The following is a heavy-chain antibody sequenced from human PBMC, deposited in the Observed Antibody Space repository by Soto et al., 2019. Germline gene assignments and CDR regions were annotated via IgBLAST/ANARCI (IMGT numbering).Heavy chain of an antibody. V-gene: IGHV3-23*01. CDR1: GFTFSSYA. CDR2: ISGSGGST. J-gene: IGHJ6*02. D-gene: IGHD6-19*01. CDR3: AKGDSSGWYYAGYYGMDV. Sequence: GGSLRLSCAASGFTFSSYAMSWVRQAPGKGLEWVSAISGSGGSTYYADSVKGRFTISRDNSKNTLYLQMNSLRAEDTAVYYCAKGDSSGWYYAGYYGMDVWGQGTTVTVSS.